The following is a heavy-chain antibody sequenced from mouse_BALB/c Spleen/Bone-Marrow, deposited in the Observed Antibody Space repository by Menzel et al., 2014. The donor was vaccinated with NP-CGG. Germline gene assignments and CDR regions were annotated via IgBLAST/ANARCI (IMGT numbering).Heavy chain of an antibody. CDR3: ARRTLYRYDAGAMDY. CDR2: ISSGGSYT. Sequence: EVQRVESGGGLVKPGGSLKLSCAASGFTFSSYAMSWVRQTPEKRLEWVATISSGGSYTYYPDSVKGRFTISRDNAKNTLYLQMSSLRSEGTAMYYCARRTLYRYDAGAMDYWGQGTSVTVSS. J-gene: IGHJ4*01. CDR1: GFTFSSYA. V-gene: IGHV5-9-3*01. D-gene: IGHD2-14*01.